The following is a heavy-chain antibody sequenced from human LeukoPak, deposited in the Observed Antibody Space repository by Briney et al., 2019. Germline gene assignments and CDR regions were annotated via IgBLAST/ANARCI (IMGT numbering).Heavy chain of an antibody. J-gene: IGHJ4*02. CDR3: ANPDSSGFCFSIRFDF. CDR2: MSGGGAST. CDR1: GFTLRSYA. V-gene: IGHV3-23*01. D-gene: IGHD3-22*01. Sequence: GGSLRLSCTPSGFTLRSYAMSWGRHGPEEGLEWVSTMSGGGASTYHAYCVKGRFTVSRDNSKNTLYLQMNSLRAEATAVYFGANPDSSGFCFSIRFDFWGQGPLVTVSS.